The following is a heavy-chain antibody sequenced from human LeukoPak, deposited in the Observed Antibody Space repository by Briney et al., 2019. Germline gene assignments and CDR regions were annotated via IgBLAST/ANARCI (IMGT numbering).Heavy chain of an antibody. V-gene: IGHV5-51*01. CDR1: GYSFTSYW. Sequence: GESLKISCKGSGYSFTSYWIGWVRQMPGKGLEWMGIIYPGDSDTRYSPSFQGQVTISADKSISTAYLQWSSLKASDTAMYYCARIGHDLYQTFDFWGNGNLITVSS. J-gene: IGHJ4*01. CDR2: IYPGDSDT. CDR3: ARIGHDLYQTFDF. D-gene: IGHD2-2*01.